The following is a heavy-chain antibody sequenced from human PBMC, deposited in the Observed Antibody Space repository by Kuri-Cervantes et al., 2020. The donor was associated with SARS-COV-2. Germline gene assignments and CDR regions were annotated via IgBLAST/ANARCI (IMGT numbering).Heavy chain of an antibody. CDR1: GYTFTGYY. V-gene: IGHV1-2*02. Sequence: ASVKVSCKASGYTFTGYYMHWVRQAPGQGLEWMGWINPNSGGTNYAQKFQGRVTMTRDTSISTAYMELGRLRSDDTAVYYCARDGVVVVPAAIGVGALPFGPALYYYYYMGVWGKGTTVTVSS. D-gene: IGHD2-2*01. CDR3: ARDGVVVVPAAIGVGALPFGPALYYYYYMGV. CDR2: INPNSGGT. J-gene: IGHJ6*03.